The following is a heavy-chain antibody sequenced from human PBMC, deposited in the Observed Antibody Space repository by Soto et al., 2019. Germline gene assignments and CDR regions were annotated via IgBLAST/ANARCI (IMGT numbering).Heavy chain of an antibody. CDR1: GFTFSRYW. V-gene: IGHV3-74*01. CDR2: INDDGSST. J-gene: IGHJ4*02. CDR3: TRGPRSTSTGTGAF. Sequence: LRLSCAASGFTFSRYWMHWVRQGPGKGPEWVSRINDDGSSTNYADSVKGRFTISRDNAKNTLYLQMNDLRAEDTAVYYCTRGPRSTSTGTGAFWGQGTLVTVSS. D-gene: IGHD1-1*01.